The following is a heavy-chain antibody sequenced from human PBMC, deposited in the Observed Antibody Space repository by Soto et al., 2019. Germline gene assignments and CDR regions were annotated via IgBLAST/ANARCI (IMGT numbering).Heavy chain of an antibody. J-gene: IGHJ3*02. CDR2: IDPYDSYT. V-gene: IGHV5-10-1*01. CDR3: ASQSGNHVAFDI. Sequence: GESLKISCKGSGYNFNNYWINWVRQMPGKGLEWMGRIDPYDSYTNYSPSFQGHVTISADKSISTAYLQWSSLKASDTAMYYCASQSGNHVAFDIWGQGTMVTVSS. D-gene: IGHD3-10*01. CDR1: GYNFNNYW.